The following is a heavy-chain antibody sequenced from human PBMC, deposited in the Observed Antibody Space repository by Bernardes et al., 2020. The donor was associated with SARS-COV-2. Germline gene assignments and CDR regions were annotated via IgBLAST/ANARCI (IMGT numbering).Heavy chain of an antibody. CDR1: GDSLYYYY. J-gene: IGHJ5*02. V-gene: IGHV4-59*01. Sequence: SETLSLTCSVSGDSLYYYYWTWIRQTPGKELEWIGFVFDNGDNNDSGRTNYNPSLKSRVTISLDTAKKQFSLSLASVTAADTAVYYCARGDKVMIKGVDLWGQGVLVTVSS. D-gene: IGHD3-16*01. CDR2: VFDNGDNNDSGRT. CDR3: ARGDKVMIKGVDL.